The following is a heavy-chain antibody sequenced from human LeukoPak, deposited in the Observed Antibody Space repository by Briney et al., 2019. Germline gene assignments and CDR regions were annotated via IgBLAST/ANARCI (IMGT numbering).Heavy chain of an antibody. CDR3: ASSDALDSHNWFDP. CDR1: GYTFTGYY. V-gene: IGHV1-2*02. D-gene: IGHD2-21*01. CDR2: INPNSGGT. Sequence: ASVKVSCKASGYTFTGYYMHWVRQAPGQGLEWMGWINPNSGGTNYAQKFQGRVTMTRDTSISTAYMELSRLRSDDTAVYYCASSDALDSHNWFDPWGQGTLVTVSS. J-gene: IGHJ5*02.